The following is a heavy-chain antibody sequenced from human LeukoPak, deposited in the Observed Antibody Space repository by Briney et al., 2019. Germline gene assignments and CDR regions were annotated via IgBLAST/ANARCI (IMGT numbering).Heavy chain of an antibody. V-gene: IGHV3-7*01. CDR1: GFTFSSYW. CDR3: ARNKDMDIVVVPAAQEFDY. D-gene: IGHD2-2*03. Sequence: GGSLRLSCAASGFTFSSYWMSWVRQAPGKGLEWVANIKQDGSEKYYVDSVKGRFTISRDNAKNSLYLQMNSLRAEDTAVYYCARNKDMDIVVVPAAQEFDYWGQGTLVTVSS. CDR2: IKQDGSEK. J-gene: IGHJ4*02.